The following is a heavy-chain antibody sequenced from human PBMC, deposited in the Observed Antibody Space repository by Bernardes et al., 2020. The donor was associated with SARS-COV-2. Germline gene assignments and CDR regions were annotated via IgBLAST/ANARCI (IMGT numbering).Heavy chain of an antibody. Sequence: ASVKVSCKVSGYTLTELSMHWVRPAPGKGLEWMGGFDPEDGETIYAQKFQGRVTMTEDTSTDTAYMELSSLRSEDTAVYYCATAPFWSGYSVNWFDPWGQGTLVTVSS. J-gene: IGHJ5*02. CDR2: FDPEDGET. CDR1: GYTLTELS. V-gene: IGHV1-24*01. D-gene: IGHD3-3*01. CDR3: ATAPFWSGYSVNWFDP.